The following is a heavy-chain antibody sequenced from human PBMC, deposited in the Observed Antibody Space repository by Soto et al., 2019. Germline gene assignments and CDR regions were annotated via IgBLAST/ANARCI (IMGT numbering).Heavy chain of an antibody. V-gene: IGHV4-34*01. D-gene: IGHD2-8*01. CDR1: GGSFSGYY. J-gene: IGHJ5*02. CDR3: ARTDIVLTVYAIET. CDR2: INHSGST. Sequence: QVQLQQWGAGLLKPSETLSLTCAVYGGSFSGYYWSWIRQPPGKGLEWIGEINHSGSTNYNPSLKSRVTISVDTSKNQFSLKLSSVTPEDTAVYYCARTDIVLTVYAIETWGQGTLVTVSS.